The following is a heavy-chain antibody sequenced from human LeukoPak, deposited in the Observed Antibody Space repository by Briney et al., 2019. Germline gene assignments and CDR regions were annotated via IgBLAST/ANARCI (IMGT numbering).Heavy chain of an antibody. CDR2: INHSGST. V-gene: IGHV4-34*01. CDR3: ARGRSTYYYGSGSKNFDY. Sequence: PSETLSLTRAVYGGSFSGYYWSWIRQPPGKGLEWIGEINHSGSTNYNPSLKSRVTISVDTSKNQFSLKLSSVTAADTAVYYCARGRSTYYYGSGSKNFDYWGQGTLVTVSP. D-gene: IGHD3-10*01. J-gene: IGHJ4*02. CDR1: GGSFSGYY.